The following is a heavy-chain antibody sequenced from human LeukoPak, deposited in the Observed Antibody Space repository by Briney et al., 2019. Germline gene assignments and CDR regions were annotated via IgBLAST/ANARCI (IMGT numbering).Heavy chain of an antibody. J-gene: IGHJ4*02. D-gene: IGHD6-13*01. CDR1: KFTFSNYA. V-gene: IGHV3-23*01. Sequence: GGSLRLSCAASKFTFSNYAMSWVRQAPGKGPEWVSTISGSADSTSYADSVKGRFTISRDNSKNTLYLQMNSLRAEDTAVYYCAKASAIAALQYWGQGTLVTVSS. CDR3: AKASAIAALQY. CDR2: ISGSADST.